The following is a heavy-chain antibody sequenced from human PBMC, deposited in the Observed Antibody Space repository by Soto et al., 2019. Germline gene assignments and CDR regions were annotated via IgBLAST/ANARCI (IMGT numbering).Heavy chain of an antibody. J-gene: IGHJ4*02. D-gene: IGHD5-12*01. V-gene: IGHV4-59*01. CDR3: ARVGGYNYFDN. CDR2: IYYTGNT. CDR1: GASISPFY. Sequence: PSETLSLTCTVSGASISPFYWSWIRQPPGKGLEWIGYIYYTGNTNFNPSLKSRVTISADTSKNQFSLKLSSVTTADTAVYFCARVGGYNYFDNWGQGTQVTVSS.